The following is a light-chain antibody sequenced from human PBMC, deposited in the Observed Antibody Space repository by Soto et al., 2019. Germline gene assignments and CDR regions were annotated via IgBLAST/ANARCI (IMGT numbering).Light chain of an antibody. J-gene: IGKJ5*01. CDR2: DAS. CDR1: QSVSSY. CDR3: QQRSNWPS. Sequence: IVVAQSAATLSLSPGERATLSCRASQSVSSYLAWYQHKPGQAPRLLIYDASNRATGIPARFSGSGSGTDFTLTISSLEPEDFALYYCQQRSNWPSFGQGTRLEIK. V-gene: IGKV3-11*01.